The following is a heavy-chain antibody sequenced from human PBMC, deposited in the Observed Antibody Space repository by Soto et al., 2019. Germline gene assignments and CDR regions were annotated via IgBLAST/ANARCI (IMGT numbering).Heavy chain of an antibody. Sequence: EVQLVESGGGLVQPGGSLRLSCAASGVTFSNYWMNWVRQAPGKGLEWVANIKQDGSEENYVGSVKGRFTVYRDNAQNSLYLQMNSLRAEDTAVYYCAREAAPAGAFDVWGQGTIITVSS. V-gene: IGHV3-7*05. CDR1: GVTFSNYW. J-gene: IGHJ3*01. D-gene: IGHD2-15*01. CDR3: AREAAPAGAFDV. CDR2: IKQDGSEE.